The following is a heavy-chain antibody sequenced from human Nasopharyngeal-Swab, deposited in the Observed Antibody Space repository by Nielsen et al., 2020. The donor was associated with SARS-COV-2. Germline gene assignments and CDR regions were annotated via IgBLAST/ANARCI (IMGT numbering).Heavy chain of an antibody. J-gene: IGHJ3*02. CDR3: ARMLGRNYEERDAFDI. Sequence: SGPTLVKPTQTLTLTCTFSGFSLSTSGMCVSWIRQPPGKALEWLARIDWDDDKYYSTSLKTRLTISKDTSKNQVVLTMTNMDPVDTATYYCARMLGRNYEERDAFDIWGQGTMVTVSS. D-gene: IGHD1-7*01. CDR2: IDWDDDK. V-gene: IGHV2-70*11. CDR1: GFSLSTSGMC.